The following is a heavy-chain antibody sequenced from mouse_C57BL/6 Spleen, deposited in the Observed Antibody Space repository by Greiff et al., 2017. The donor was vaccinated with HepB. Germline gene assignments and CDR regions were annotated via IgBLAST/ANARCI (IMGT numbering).Heavy chain of an antibody. Sequence: EVQLVESGGDLVKPGGSLKLSCAASGFTFSSYGMSWVRQTPDKRLEWVATISSGGSYTYYPDSVKGRFTISRDNAKNTLYLQMSSLKSEDTAMYYCAGITTVVGGAYWGQGTLVTVSA. CDR2: ISSGGSYT. D-gene: IGHD1-1*01. J-gene: IGHJ3*01. CDR1: GFTFSSYG. V-gene: IGHV5-6*01. CDR3: AGITTVVGGAY.